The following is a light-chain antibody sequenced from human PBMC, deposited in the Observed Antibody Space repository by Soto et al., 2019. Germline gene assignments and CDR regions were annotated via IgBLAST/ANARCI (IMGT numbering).Light chain of an antibody. V-gene: IGKV3-15*01. CDR1: QSVSIK. J-gene: IGKJ5*01. Sequence: EIVMTQSPATLSVSPGERATLSCRASQSVSIKLAWYQQKPGQAPRLLIYDTSTRATGIPARFSGSGSGTELTLTISSLQSEDFAVYYCQQYNNWPPITLGQGTRLEIK. CDR2: DTS. CDR3: QQYNNWPPIT.